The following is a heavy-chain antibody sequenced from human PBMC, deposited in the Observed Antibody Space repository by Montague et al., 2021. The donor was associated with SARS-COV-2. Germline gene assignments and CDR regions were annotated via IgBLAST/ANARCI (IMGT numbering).Heavy chain of an antibody. J-gene: IGHJ5*02. V-gene: IGHV4-59*08. CDR1: GASINSRY. CDR2: YYSGST. CDR3: ARQGGSNYGWFDP. D-gene: IGHD1-26*01. Sequence: SETLSLTCTVSGASINSRYWSWILQPPGKGLEWIGYYYSGSTKYNPSLKSRVTISVDTSKNQFSVKVTSVTAADTAVYYCARQGGSNYGWFDPWGQGTLVTVSS.